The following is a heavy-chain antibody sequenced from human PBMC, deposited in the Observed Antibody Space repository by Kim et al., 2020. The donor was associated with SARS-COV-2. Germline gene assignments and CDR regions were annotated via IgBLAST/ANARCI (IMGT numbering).Heavy chain of an antibody. CDR2: PNSGGT. V-gene: IGHV1-2*02. Sequence: PNSGGTNYAQKLQGRVTMTRDTSISTAYMELSRLRSDDTAVYYCAALRGYWGQGTLVTVSS. CDR3: AALRGY. J-gene: IGHJ4*02.